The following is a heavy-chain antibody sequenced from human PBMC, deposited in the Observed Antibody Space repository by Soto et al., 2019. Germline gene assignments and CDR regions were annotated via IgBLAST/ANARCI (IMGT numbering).Heavy chain of an antibody. CDR2: VYSTGGV. Sequence: QLQLHESGPGLVMPSETLSLTCNVSGDSIGRFYWSWIRQSAGKGLEWIGRVYSTGGVTYNPALKGRVTISLDRSNNHVSLEMNSVTAADTAVYFCARDLSGTGLDIWGRGTRISVSS. V-gene: IGHV4-4*07. CDR1: GDSIGRFY. J-gene: IGHJ6*02. CDR3: ARDLSGTGLDI. D-gene: IGHD1-26*01.